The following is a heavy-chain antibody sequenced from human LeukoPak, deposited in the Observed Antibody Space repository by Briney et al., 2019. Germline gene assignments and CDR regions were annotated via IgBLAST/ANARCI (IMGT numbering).Heavy chain of an antibody. CDR1: GGSISIYY. CDR2: IYTSGST. J-gene: IGHJ6*02. CDR3: ARDLRRSVVAGTYYYYYGMDV. D-gene: IGHD6-19*01. V-gene: IGHV4-4*07. Sequence: SETLTLTCTVSGGSISIYYWSWIRQPAGKGLEWIWRIYTSGSTNYNPSLKSRVTMSVDTSKNQFSLKLSCVTAADTAVYYCARDLRRSVVAGTYYYYYGMDVWGQGTTVTVSS.